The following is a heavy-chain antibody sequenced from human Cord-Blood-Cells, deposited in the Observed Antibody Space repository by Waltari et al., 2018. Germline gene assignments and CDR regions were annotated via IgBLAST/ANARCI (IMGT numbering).Heavy chain of an antibody. CDR3: ARDLNYYYYMDV. CDR2: IWYDGSNK. CDR1: GFTFSSYG. V-gene: IGHV3-33*01. Sequence: QVQLVESGGGVVQPGRSRRLSCAASGFTFSSYGMHWVRQAPGKGLEWVAVIWYDGSNKYYADSVKGRFTISRDNSKNTLYLQMNSLRAEDTAVYYCARDLNYYYYMDVWGKGTTVTVSS. J-gene: IGHJ6*03.